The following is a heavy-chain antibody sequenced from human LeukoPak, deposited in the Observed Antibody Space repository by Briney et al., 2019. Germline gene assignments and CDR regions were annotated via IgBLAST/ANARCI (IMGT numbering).Heavy chain of an antibody. CDR2: IYYSGST. Sequence: SETLSLTCTVSGYSISSGYYWGWIRQPPGKGLEWIGSIYYSGSTYYNPSLKSRVTISVDTSKNQFSLKLSSVTAADTAVYYCARDYGSYFPYYFDYWGQGTLVTVSS. J-gene: IGHJ4*02. CDR3: ARDYGSYFPYYFDY. CDR1: GYSISSGYY. D-gene: IGHD1-26*01. V-gene: IGHV4-38-2*02.